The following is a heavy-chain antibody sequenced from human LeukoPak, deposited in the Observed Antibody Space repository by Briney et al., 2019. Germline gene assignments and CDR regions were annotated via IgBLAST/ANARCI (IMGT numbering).Heavy chain of an antibody. CDR2: ISAYNGNT. Sequence: ASVKVSCKASGYTFSSYGFSWVRQAPGQGLEWMGWISAYNGNTNYAQKFQGRVTMTTDTSTSTAYMQLRSLRSDDTAVYYCARVGDGLRTAHDAFDIWGQGTLVTVSS. V-gene: IGHV1-18*01. CDR1: GYTFSSYG. D-gene: IGHD5-24*01. CDR3: ARVGDGLRTAHDAFDI. J-gene: IGHJ3*02.